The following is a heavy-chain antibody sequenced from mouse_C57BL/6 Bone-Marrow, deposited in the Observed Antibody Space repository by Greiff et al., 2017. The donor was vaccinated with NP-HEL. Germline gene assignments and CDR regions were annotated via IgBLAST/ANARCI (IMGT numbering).Heavy chain of an antibody. V-gene: IGHV1-81*01. Sequence: VQLQQSGAELARPGASVKLSCKASGYTFTSYGISWVKQRTGQGLEWIGEIYPRSGNTYYNEKLKGKATLTADKSSSTAYMELRSLTSEDSAVYFCARISSGYSYYAMDYWGQGTSVTVSS. CDR1: GYTFTSYG. D-gene: IGHD3-2*02. CDR2: IYPRSGNT. J-gene: IGHJ4*01. CDR3: ARISSGYSYYAMDY.